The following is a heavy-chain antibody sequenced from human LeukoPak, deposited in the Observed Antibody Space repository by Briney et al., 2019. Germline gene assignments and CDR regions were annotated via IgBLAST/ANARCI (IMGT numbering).Heavy chain of an antibody. Sequence: SETLSLTCTVSGGSISSSYWSWIRQPPGKGLECIGYIHYTGSTNYNPSLKSRVTISVETSKNQFSLKLKSVTAADTAVYYCARGGYYGSGNDFRFDPWGQGTLVTVSS. D-gene: IGHD3-10*01. CDR3: ARGGYYGSGNDFRFDP. CDR1: GGSISSSY. J-gene: IGHJ5*02. V-gene: IGHV4-59*01. CDR2: IHYTGST.